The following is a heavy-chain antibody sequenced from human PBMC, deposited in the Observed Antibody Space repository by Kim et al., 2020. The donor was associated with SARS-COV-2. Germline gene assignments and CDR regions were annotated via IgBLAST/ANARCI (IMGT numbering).Heavy chain of an antibody. D-gene: IGHD2-2*01. CDR2: INAGNGNT. CDR3: ASLYCSSTSCSTFDY. J-gene: IGHJ4*02. V-gene: IGHV1-3*01. Sequence: ASVKVSCKASRYTFTSYAMHWVRQAPGQRLEWMGWINAGNGNTKYSQKFQGRVTITRDTSASTAYMELSSLRSEDTAVYYCASLYCSSTSCSTFDYWGQGTLVTVSS. CDR1: RYTFTSYA.